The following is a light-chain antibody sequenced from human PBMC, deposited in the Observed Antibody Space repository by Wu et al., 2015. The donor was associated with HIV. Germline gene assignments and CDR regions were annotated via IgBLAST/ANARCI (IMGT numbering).Light chain of an antibody. Sequence: DIQMTQSPSTLSASVGDRVTITCRASQSISSYLNWYQQKPGKAPKLLIYAASSLQSGVPSRFSGSGSGTDFTLTISSLQPEDFATYYCQQSYSTLHVWTFGQGTKVEIK. CDR3: QQSYSTLHVWT. CDR1: QSISSY. J-gene: IGKJ1*01. V-gene: IGKV1-39*01. CDR2: AAS.